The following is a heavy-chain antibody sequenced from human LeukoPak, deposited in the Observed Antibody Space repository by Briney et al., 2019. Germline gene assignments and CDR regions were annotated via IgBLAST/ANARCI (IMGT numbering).Heavy chain of an antibody. CDR1: GFTFSSYG. V-gene: IGHV3-21*01. Sequence: GGSLRLSCAASGFTFSSYGMHWVRQAPGKGLEWVSSISSSSSYIYYADSVKGRFTISRDNAKNSLYLQMNSLRAEDTAVYYCAREEWELLGYWGQGTLVTVSS. J-gene: IGHJ4*02. CDR3: AREEWELLGY. CDR2: ISSSSSYI. D-gene: IGHD1-26*01.